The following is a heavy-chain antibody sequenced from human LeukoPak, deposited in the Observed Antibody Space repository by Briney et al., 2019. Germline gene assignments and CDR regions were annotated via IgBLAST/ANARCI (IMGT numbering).Heavy chain of an antibody. J-gene: IGHJ4*02. CDR2: INPNSGGT. CDR1: GYTFTGYY. Sequence: ASVKASCKASGYTFTGYYMHWVRQAPGQGLEWMGWINPNSGGTNYAQKFQGRVTMTRDTSISTAYMELSRLRSDDTAVYYCARDRSTYASGGDWGQGTLVTVSS. D-gene: IGHD6-6*01. V-gene: IGHV1-2*02. CDR3: ARDRSTYASGGD.